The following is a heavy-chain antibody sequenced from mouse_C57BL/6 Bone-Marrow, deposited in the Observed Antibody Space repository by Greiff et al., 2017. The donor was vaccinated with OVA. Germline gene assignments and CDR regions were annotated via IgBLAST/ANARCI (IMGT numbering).Heavy chain of an antibody. V-gene: IGHV1-81*01. Sequence: VQLVESGAELARPGASVKLSCKASGYTFTSYGISWVKQRTGQGLEWIGEIYPRSGNTYYNEKFKGKATLTADKSSSTAYMELRSLTSEDSAVYFCARVYYVSSGGFAYWGQGTLVTVSA. CDR3: ARVYYVSSGGFAY. CDR1: GYTFTSYG. CDR2: IYPRSGNT. J-gene: IGHJ3*01. D-gene: IGHD1-1*01.